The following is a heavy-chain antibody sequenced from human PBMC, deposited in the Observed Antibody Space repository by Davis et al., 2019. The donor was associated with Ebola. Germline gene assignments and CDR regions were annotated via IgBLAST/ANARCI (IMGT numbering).Heavy chain of an antibody. V-gene: IGHV4-34*01. CDR3: ARDPVFMITFGGVIVPDDAFDI. CDR1: GGSFSGYY. CDR2: INHSGST. D-gene: IGHD3-16*02. J-gene: IGHJ3*02. Sequence: ESLEISCAVYGGSFSGYYWSWIRQPPGKGLEWIGEINHSGSTNYNPSLKSRVTISVDTSKNQFSLKLSSVTAADTAVYYCARDPVFMITFGGVIVPDDAFDIWGQGTMVTVSS.